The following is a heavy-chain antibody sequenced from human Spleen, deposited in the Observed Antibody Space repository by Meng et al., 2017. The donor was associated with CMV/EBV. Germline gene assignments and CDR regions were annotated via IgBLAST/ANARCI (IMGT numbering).Heavy chain of an antibody. Sequence: SVKVSCKASGGTFSSYAISWVRQAPGQGLEWMGGIIPIFGTANYAQKFQGRVTITTDESTSTAYMELSSLRSEDTAVYYCARDQGRGDLNCGGDCAFYYYYGMDVWGQGTTVTVSS. J-gene: IGHJ6*02. CDR2: IIPIFGTA. V-gene: IGHV1-69*05. D-gene: IGHD2-21*01. CDR1: GGTFSSYA. CDR3: ARDQGRGDLNCGGDCAFYYYYGMDV.